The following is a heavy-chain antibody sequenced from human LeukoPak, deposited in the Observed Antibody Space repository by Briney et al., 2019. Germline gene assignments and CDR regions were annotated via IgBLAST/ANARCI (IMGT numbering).Heavy chain of an antibody. Sequence: GGSLRLSCVASGVSFSTYWMHWVRQAPGKGLVWVSRIDNGGTTTLYADSVRGRFTISRDNAKNTLYLQMNSLRAGDTAVYYCAASFLYGSDAFDIWGQGTMVTVSS. CDR2: IDNGGTTT. V-gene: IGHV3-74*01. D-gene: IGHD3-10*01. J-gene: IGHJ3*02. CDR1: GVSFSTYW. CDR3: AASFLYGSDAFDI.